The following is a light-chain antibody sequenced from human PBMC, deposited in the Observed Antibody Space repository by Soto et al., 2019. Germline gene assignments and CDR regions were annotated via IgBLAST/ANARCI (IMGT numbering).Light chain of an antibody. CDR2: DAS. V-gene: IGKV3D-15*01. CDR1: QSVSSN. CDR3: QQYNNWPLT. Sequence: EIVMTQSPATLSVSPGERATLSCRASQSVSSNLGWYQQKPGQAPRLLIYDASTRATGIPDRFSGSGSGTDFTLTINRLEPEDFAVYYCQQYNNWPLTFGGGTKVDIK. J-gene: IGKJ4*01.